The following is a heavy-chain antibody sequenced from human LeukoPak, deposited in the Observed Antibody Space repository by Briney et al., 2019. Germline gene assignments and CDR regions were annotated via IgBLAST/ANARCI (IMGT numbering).Heavy chain of an antibody. CDR3: AKGDGDYPYNWFDP. J-gene: IGHJ5*02. V-gene: IGHV3-9*01. Sequence: GGSLGLSCAASGFTFDDYAMHWVRQAPGKGLEWVSGISWNSGSIGYADSVKGRFTISRDNAKNSPYLQMNSLRAEDTALYYCAKGDGDYPYNWFDPWGQGTLVTVSS. CDR2: ISWNSGSI. D-gene: IGHD4-17*01. CDR1: GFTFDDYA.